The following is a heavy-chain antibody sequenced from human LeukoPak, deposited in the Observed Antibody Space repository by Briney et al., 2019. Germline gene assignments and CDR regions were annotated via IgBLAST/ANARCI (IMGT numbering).Heavy chain of an antibody. J-gene: IGHJ5*02. Sequence: NPSETLSLTCSVSGDSISNNNWSWAWIRQLPGKGLEWIGTMPFDEKVSDNEIPSYNPSLKGRVTIFAEKSKNQLSLKVKSVTAADTASYYCAALTLTRVAGRGWFDAWGQGTLVIVSS. D-gene: IGHD3-3*01. V-gene: IGHV4-39*01. CDR2: MPFDEKVSDNEIP. CDR3: AALTLTRVAGRGWFDA. CDR1: GDSISNNNWS.